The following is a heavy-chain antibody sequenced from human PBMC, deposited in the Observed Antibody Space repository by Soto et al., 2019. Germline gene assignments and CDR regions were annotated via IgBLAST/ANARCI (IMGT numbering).Heavy chain of an antibody. D-gene: IGHD3-16*01. Sequence: GGSLRLSCAASGFTFSNAWMNWARQAPGKGLEWVGRIKSKTDGGTTDYAAPVKGRFTISRDDSKNTLYLQMDSLKTEDTAVYYCTTDRGGRYYYGMDVWGQGTTVTVSS. V-gene: IGHV3-15*07. CDR2: IKSKTDGGTT. J-gene: IGHJ6*02. CDR3: TTDRGGRYYYGMDV. CDR1: GFTFSNAW.